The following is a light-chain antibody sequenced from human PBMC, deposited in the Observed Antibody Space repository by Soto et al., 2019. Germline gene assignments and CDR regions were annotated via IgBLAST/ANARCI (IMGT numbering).Light chain of an antibody. CDR1: QSVTKY. CDR2: DVS. V-gene: IGKV3-11*01. J-gene: IGKJ4*01. Sequence: EVVLTQSPAPLSLSPGERATLSCRASQSVTKYLAWYQQKPGQALRLLIYDVSKRATGIPARFSGSGSETDFTLTISSLEPGDFAVYYCHQRSNWPLTFGGGTKLEIK. CDR3: HQRSNWPLT.